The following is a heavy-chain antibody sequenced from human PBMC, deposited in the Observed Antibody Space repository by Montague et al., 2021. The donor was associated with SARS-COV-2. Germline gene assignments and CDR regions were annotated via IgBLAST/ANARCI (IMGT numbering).Heavy chain of an antibody. Sequence: SLRLSCAASGFSFSSHVMHWFRQAPGKGLEWVSGVSGSANEIYYADSVRGRFTISRDNSKNTLYLQMESLRGEDTAKYFCAKETLGRHFAYDIWGQGTMVTVSS. J-gene: IGHJ3*02. CDR3: AKETLGRHFAYDI. CDR1: GFSFSSHV. CDR2: VSGSANEI. D-gene: IGHD1-1*01. V-gene: IGHV3-23*01.